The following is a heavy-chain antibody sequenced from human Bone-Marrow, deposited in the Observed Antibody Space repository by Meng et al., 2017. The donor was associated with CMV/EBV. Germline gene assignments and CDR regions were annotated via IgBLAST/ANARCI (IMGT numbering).Heavy chain of an antibody. V-gene: IGHV3-30*02. Sequence: SSSGMHWVRQAPGKGLEWVAFIRYDGSNKYYADYVKGRFTISRDNSKNTLYLQMNSLRAEDTAVYYCAKVRTRGYSSSWYDSNWFDPWGQGTLVTVSS. CDR3: AKVRTRGYSSSWYDSNWFDP. D-gene: IGHD6-13*01. CDR1: SSSG. CDR2: IRYDGSNK. J-gene: IGHJ5*02.